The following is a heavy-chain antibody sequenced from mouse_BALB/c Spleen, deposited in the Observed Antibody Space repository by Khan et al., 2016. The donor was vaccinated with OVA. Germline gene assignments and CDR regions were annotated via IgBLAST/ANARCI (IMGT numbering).Heavy chain of an antibody. D-gene: IGHD1-1*01. Sequence: QVQLQQSGAELAKPGASVKMSCKASGYTFTSYWMHWVKQRPGQGLEWIGYINPSTGYTEYNQRFKDKATLTADTSSSTASMQLSSLTSEESAVYYCANHGSSSAWLTYWGQGTLVTVSA. V-gene: IGHV1-7*01. CDR1: GYTFTSYW. J-gene: IGHJ3*01. CDR3: ANHGSSSAWLTY. CDR2: INPSTGYT.